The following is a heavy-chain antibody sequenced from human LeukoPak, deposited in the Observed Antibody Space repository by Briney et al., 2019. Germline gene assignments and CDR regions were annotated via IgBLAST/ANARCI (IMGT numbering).Heavy chain of an antibody. V-gene: IGHV3-30*03. D-gene: IGHD2-2*01. Sequence: PGGSLRLSCAASGFTFSSYGMHWVRQAPGKGLEWVAVISYDGSNKYYAVSVKGRFTISRDNSKNTLYLQMNSLRAEDTAVYYCARGLVSKVEYLRDWFDPWGQGTLVTVSS. CDR1: GFTFSSYG. J-gene: IGHJ5*02. CDR2: ISYDGSNK. CDR3: ARGLVSKVEYLRDWFDP.